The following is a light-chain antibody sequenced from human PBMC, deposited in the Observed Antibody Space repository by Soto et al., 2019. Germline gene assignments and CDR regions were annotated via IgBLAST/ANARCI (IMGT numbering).Light chain of an antibody. Sequence: DIQMTQSPSSLSASVGDRVTVTCRASQDINRYLAWYQQKPGKVPELLIYAASTFHSGVPSRFSGSGSGTHFTLTISSLQPEDGATYDGQKYDSAPLTFGGGTKVNIK. J-gene: IGKJ4*01. CDR3: QKYDSAPLT. CDR1: QDINRY. V-gene: IGKV1-27*01. CDR2: AAS.